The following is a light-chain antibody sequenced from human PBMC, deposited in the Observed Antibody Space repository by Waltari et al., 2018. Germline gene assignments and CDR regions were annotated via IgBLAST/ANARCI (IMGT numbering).Light chain of an antibody. Sequence: QSVLTQPPSASGAPGQSVTISCSGSTSNIGSSTVNWYQQLPGTAPKLLISIHNERPSGLPDRFSGSTSGTSASLAISGLQSEDEADYYCAAWDDSLNAWVFGGGTKLTVL. CDR2: IHN. CDR1: TSNIGSST. J-gene: IGLJ3*02. CDR3: AAWDDSLNAWV. V-gene: IGLV1-44*01.